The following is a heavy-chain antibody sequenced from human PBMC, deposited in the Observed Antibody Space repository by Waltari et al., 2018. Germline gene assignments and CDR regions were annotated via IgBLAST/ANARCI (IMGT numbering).Heavy chain of an antibody. V-gene: IGHV3-15*01. Sequence: EEQLVESGGGLVKPGGSLRLSCAAPGFTFTYPRRNWVRQAPGKGLEWVGRIKSKRDGATTDYAAPVKGRFTISRDDSKNTLYLQMNSLKTEDTAVYYCIADDTGHDWGYWGQGTLVTVSS. CDR3: IADDTGHDWGY. D-gene: IGHD5-12*01. J-gene: IGHJ4*02. CDR2: IKSKRDGATT. CDR1: GFTFTYPR.